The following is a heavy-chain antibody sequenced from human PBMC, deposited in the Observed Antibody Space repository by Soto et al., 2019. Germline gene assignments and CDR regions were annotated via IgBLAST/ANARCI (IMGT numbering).Heavy chain of an antibody. J-gene: IGHJ4*01. Sequence: GGSLRLSCAASGFTFSSYSMNWVRQAPGKGLEWVSYISSSSSTIYYADSVKGRFTISRDNAKNTLYLQMSSLRAEDTAVYYCARAFCTNGVCYYFFDSWGHGTLVTVS. CDR2: ISSSSSTI. V-gene: IGHV3-48*01. CDR3: ARAFCTNGVCYYFFDS. CDR1: GFTFSSYS. D-gene: IGHD2-8*01.